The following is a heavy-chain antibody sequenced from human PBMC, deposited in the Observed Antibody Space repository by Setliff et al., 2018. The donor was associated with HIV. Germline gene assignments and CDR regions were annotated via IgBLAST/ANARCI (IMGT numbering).Heavy chain of an antibody. CDR3: ASADLARAFDI. Sequence: AASVKVSCKASGGTFSNYGMSWVRQAPGQGLEWMGGIIPISGTANYAQKVQGRVTMTTDTYTSTAYMELRSLRSDDTAVYYCASADLARAFDIWGQGTMVTVSS. CDR2: IIPISGTA. CDR1: GGTFSNYG. V-gene: IGHV1-69*05. J-gene: IGHJ3*02.